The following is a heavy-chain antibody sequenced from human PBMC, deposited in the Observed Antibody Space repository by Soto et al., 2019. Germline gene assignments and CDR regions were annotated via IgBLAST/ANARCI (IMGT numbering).Heavy chain of an antibody. D-gene: IGHD6-13*01. V-gene: IGHV4-59*01. CDR3: ARDTSRWYVDWYFDL. J-gene: IGHJ2*01. CDR2: IYYSGST. CDR1: GGSISSYY. Sequence: SETLSLTCTVSGGSISSYYWSWIRQPPGKGLEWIGYIYYSGSTNYNPSLKSRVTISVDTSKNQFSLKLSSVTAADTAVYYCARDTSRWYVDWYFDLWGRGTLVTVSS.